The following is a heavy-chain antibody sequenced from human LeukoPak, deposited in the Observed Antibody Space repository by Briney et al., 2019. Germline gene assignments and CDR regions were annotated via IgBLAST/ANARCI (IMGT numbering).Heavy chain of an antibody. J-gene: IGHJ6*02. CDR1: GFTFSSYS. Sequence: GGSLRLSCAASGFTFSSYSMNWVRQAPGKGLEWVSSISSSSSHIYYADSVKGRFTISRDNAKNSLYLQMSSLRAEDTAVYYCARAPAGPYMDVWGQGTTVTVSS. CDR3: ARAPAGPYMDV. D-gene: IGHD6-25*01. CDR2: ISSSSSHI. V-gene: IGHV3-21*01.